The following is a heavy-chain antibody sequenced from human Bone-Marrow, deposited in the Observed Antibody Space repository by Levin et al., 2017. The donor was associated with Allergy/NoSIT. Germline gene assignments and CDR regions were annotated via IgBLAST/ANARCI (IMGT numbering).Heavy chain of an antibody. CDR1: GFTFSSYE. V-gene: IGHV3-48*03. CDR2: ISSSGSTI. CDR3: ARERDRTTVVIFRYDGMDV. J-gene: IGHJ6*02. Sequence: PGGSLRLSCAASGFTFSSYEMNWVRQAPGKGLEWVSYISSSGSTIYYADSVKGRFTISRDNAKNSLYLQMNSLRAEDTAVYYCARERDRTTVVIFRYDGMDVWGQGTTVTVSS. D-gene: IGHD4-23*01.